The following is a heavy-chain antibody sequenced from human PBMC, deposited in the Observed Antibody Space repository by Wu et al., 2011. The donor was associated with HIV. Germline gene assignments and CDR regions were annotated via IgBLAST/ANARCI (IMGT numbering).Heavy chain of an antibody. V-gene: IGHV1-2*02. D-gene: IGHD6-19*01. CDR2: INPNSGGT. Sequence: QVQLVQAGGEVKKPGASVKVSCKASGYTFTGYYMHWVRQAPGQGLEWMGWINPNSGGTNYAQKFQGRVTMTRDASISTAYMELSRLRSDDTAVYYCARGTGVAVAGPAVYYYYYYMDVWGKGTTVTVSS. CDR3: ARGTGVAVAGPAVYYYYYYMDV. CDR1: GYTFTGYY. J-gene: IGHJ6*03.